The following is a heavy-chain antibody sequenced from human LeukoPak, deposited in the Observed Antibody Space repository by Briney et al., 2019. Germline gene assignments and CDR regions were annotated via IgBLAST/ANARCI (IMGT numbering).Heavy chain of an antibody. CDR2: INPNSGGT. V-gene: IGHV1-2*02. CDR1: GYTFTGYY. D-gene: IGHD6-13*01. CDR3: ARATYSSSPTFDY. Sequence: ASVKVSCKASGYTFTGYYMHWVRQAPGQGLEWMGWINPNSGGTNYAQKFQGRVTMTRNTSISTAYMELSSLRSEDTAVYYCARATYSSSPTFDYWGQGTLVTVSS. J-gene: IGHJ4*02.